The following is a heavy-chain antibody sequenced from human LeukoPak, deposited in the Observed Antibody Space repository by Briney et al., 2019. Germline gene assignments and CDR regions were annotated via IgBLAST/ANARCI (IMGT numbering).Heavy chain of an antibody. CDR2: ISGSGGSI. Sequence: QSGGSLRLSCAASGFTFSSYTMSWVRQAPGKGLQWVSAISGSGGSIYYADSVKGRFTISRDSSKNTLYLQMSSLRAEDTAVYYCARGPYCSGGSCYSLGEFDPWGQGTLVTVSS. D-gene: IGHD2-15*01. V-gene: IGHV3-23*01. CDR1: GFTFSSYT. J-gene: IGHJ5*02. CDR3: ARGPYCSGGSCYSLGEFDP.